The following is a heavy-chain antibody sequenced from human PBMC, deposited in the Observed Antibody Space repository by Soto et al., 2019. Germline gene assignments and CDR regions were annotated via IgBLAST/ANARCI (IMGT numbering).Heavy chain of an antibody. J-gene: IGHJ4*02. V-gene: IGHV4-34*01. CDR2: INHRGST. Sequence: SETLSLTCAVYGGSFSGHFWTWIRQPPGKGLEWIGEINHRGSTTYNPSLESRVTISVDTSKTQFSLRLTSVTAADTAVYYCARAGYDRDGGGYYYFDYWGQGTLVTVSS. CDR3: ARAGYDRDGGGYYYFDY. D-gene: IGHD3-22*01. CDR1: GGSFSGHF.